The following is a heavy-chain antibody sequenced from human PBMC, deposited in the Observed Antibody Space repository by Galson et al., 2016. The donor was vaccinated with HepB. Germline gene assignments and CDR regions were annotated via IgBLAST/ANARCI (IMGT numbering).Heavy chain of an antibody. CDR2: ISASGSRT. J-gene: IGHJ4*02. D-gene: IGHD1-26*01. CDR1: GFTFNTSA. CDR3: ATAPRTYSMGGGY. Sequence: SLRLSCAASGFTFNTSAMSWVRQAPGKGLDWVSVISASGSRTYYADSVRGRFTISRDNPKNTLYLQMNSLRAEDTAVYYWATAPRTYSMGGGYWGQRTLVSVSS. V-gene: IGHV3-23*01.